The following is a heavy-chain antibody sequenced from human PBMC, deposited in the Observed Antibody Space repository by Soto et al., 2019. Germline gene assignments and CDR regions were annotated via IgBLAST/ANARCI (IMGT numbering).Heavy chain of an antibody. D-gene: IGHD3-22*01. CDR3: ARDRLPRRITMIVGYNN. CDR2: ISAYNGNT. V-gene: IGHV1-18*01. J-gene: IGHJ4*02. Sequence: QVQLVQSGAEVKKPGASVKVSCKASGYTFTSYGISWVRQAPGQGLEWMGWISAYNGNTNYAQKLQGRVTMTTDTSXSXXYMELRSLRSDDTAVYYCARDRLPRRITMIVGYNNWGQGTLVTVSS. CDR1: GYTFTSYG.